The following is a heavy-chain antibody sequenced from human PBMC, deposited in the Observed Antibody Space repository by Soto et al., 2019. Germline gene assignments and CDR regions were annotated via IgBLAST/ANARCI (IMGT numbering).Heavy chain of an antibody. J-gene: IGHJ4*02. CDR2: ISAYNGNT. V-gene: IGHV1-18*01. CDR1: GYTFTNYG. D-gene: IGHD3-16*01. CDR3: ASGGSYFDF. Sequence: GASVKVSCKASGYTFTNYGSSRLRQAPGQGVDWMGCISAYNGNTNYAAKIQGRATMTTDTSTNTAYMELSSMRSDDTAVYCCASGGSYFDFWGQGTLVTVSS.